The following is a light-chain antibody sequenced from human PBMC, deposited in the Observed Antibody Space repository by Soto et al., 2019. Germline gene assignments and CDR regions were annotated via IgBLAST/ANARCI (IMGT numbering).Light chain of an antibody. V-gene: IGKV1-39*01. CDR2: VAS. J-gene: IGKJ4*01. Sequence: DIQMTQSPSFLSASAGDRLTITCRASQDINRYLNWYQQKPGRAPKLLISVASSLESGVPSRFSGAGDGTDFTLTISSLPPEDFATYYCQQIYSTPLTFGGGTKVEIK. CDR1: QDINRY. CDR3: QQIYSTPLT.